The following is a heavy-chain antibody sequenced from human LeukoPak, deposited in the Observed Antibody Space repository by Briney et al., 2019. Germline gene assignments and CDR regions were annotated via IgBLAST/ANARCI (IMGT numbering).Heavy chain of an antibody. CDR2: INHSGST. J-gene: IGHJ4*02. CDR1: GGSFSGYY. D-gene: IGHD1-26*01. Sequence: PSETLSLTCAVYGGSFSGYYWSWIRQPPGKGLEWIGEINHSGSTNYNPSLKSRVTISVDTSKNQFSLKLSSVTAADTAVYYCARHRSSGSYYPRYYFDYWGQGTLVTVSS. V-gene: IGHV4-34*01. CDR3: ARHRSSGSYYPRYYFDY.